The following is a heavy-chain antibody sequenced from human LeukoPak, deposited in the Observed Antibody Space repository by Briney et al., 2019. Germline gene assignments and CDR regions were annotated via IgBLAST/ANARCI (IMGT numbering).Heavy chain of an antibody. CDR1: GGSISSYY. CDR3: ARTPSYCSGGSCYSPRGDYYYYMDV. D-gene: IGHD2-15*01. V-gene: IGHV4-59*01. J-gene: IGHJ6*03. Sequence: SETLSLTCTVSGGSISSYYWSWIRQPPGKGLEWIGYIYYSGSTNYNPPLKSRVTISVDTSKNQFSLKLSSVTAADTAVYYCARTPSYCSGGSCYSPRGDYYYYMDVWGKGTTVTVSS. CDR2: IYYSGST.